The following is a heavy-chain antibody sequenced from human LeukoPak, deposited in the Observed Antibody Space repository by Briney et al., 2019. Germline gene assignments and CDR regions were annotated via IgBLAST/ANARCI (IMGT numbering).Heavy chain of an antibody. D-gene: IGHD3-3*01. CDR2: ISSSSSYI. J-gene: IGHJ4*02. CDR1: GLTFSSYS. Sequence: PGGSLRLSCAASGLTFSSYSMNWVRQAPGKGLEWVSSISSSSSYIYYADSVKGRFTISRDNAKNSLYLQMNSLRAEDTAVYYCARDGADFWSGYPYYFDYWGQGTLVTVSS. V-gene: IGHV3-21*01. CDR3: ARDGADFWSGYPYYFDY.